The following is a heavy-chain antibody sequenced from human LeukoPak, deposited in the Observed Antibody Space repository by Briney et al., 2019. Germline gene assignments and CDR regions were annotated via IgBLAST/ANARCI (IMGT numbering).Heavy chain of an antibody. CDR2: IKQDGSAK. V-gene: IGHV3-7*01. D-gene: IGHD6-13*01. J-gene: IGHJ4*02. CDR3: AKFIAAPFYFDY. CDR1: GFTFNRYW. Sequence: GGSLRLSCAASGFTFNRYWMSWVRQAPGKELQWVANIKQDGSAKYYVDSVKGRFTISRDNAKDSLYLQMNSLRAEDAAVYYCAKFIAAPFYFDYWGQGTLVTVSS.